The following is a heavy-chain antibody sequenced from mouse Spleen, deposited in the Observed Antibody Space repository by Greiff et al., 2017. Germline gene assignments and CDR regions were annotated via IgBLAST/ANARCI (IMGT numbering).Heavy chain of an antibody. CDR1: GFTFSSYT. Sequence: EVQVVESGGGLVKPGGSLKLSCAASGFTFSSYTMSWVRQTPAKRLEWVATISSGGGNTYYPDSVKGRFTISRDNARNTLYLQMSSLRSEDTAMYYCARRYGSYWYFDVWGAGTTVTVSS. J-gene: IGHJ1*01. CDR3: ARRYGSYWYFDV. CDR2: ISSGGGNT. V-gene: IGHV5-9*04. D-gene: IGHD1-1*02.